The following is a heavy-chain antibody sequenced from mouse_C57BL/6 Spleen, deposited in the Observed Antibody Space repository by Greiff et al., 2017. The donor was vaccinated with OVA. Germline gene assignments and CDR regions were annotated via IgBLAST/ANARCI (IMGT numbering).Heavy chain of an antibody. CDR3: ARQGNSVEYFDV. CDR2: IDPSDSYT. V-gene: IGHV1-50*01. Sequence: QVQLQQPGAELVKPGASVKLSCKASGYTFTSYWMQWVKQRPGQGLEWIGVIDPSDSYTNYNQKFKGKATLTVDTSSSTAYMQLSSLTSEDSAVNYCARQGNSVEYFDVWGTGTTVTVSS. J-gene: IGHJ1*03. CDR1: GYTFTSYW.